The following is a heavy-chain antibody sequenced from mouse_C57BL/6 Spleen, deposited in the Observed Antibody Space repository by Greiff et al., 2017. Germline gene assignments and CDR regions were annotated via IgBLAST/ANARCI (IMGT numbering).Heavy chain of an antibody. J-gene: IGHJ4*01. V-gene: IGHV14-4*01. CDR1: GFNIQDDY. Sequence: VQLQQSGAELVRPGASVKLSCTASGFNIQDDYMHWVKQRPEQGLEWIGWIAPENGDTEYPSKFQGTAPITADTSSNTAYLQLSSLTSEDTAVYYGTPDSSGYDYYAMDYWGQGTSGTVSS. CDR2: IAPENGDT. CDR3: TPDSSGYDYYAMDY. D-gene: IGHD3-2*02.